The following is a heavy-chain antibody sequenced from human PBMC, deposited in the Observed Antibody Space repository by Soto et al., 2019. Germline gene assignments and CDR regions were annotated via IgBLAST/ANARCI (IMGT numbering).Heavy chain of an antibody. CDR1: GYTFSSYH. V-gene: IGHV1-18*01. J-gene: IGHJ4*02. Sequence: QIQLVQSGAEGKKPGASVKVSCKASGYTFSSYHITWVRQAPGQGLEWMGWISAYNGNTNYAQNPQGRVTMTTDPSTSTAYMELRSLRSDDTAVYYCARDLPPVDYWGQGTLVTVSS. CDR3: ARDLPPVDY. CDR2: ISAYNGNT.